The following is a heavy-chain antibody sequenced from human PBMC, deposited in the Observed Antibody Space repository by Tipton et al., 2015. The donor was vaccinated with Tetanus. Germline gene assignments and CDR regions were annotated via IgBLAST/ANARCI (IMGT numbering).Heavy chain of an antibody. J-gene: IGHJ6*02. CDR2: IYYSGSA. CDR1: GGSVNSGRYY. Sequence: TLSLTCTVSGGSVNSGRYYWSWIRQHPGKGLEWIGYIYYSGSATYNPSLKRRVVISVDTSKDQFSLKMNSVTAADTAVYYCARDQKSATPSHFFYGLDVWGQGTTVTVSS. V-gene: IGHV4-31*03. CDR3: ARDQKSATPSHFFYGLDV. D-gene: IGHD2-15*01.